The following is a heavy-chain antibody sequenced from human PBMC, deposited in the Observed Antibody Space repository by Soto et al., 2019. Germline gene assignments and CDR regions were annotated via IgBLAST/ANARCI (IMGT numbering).Heavy chain of an antibody. J-gene: IGHJ1*01. CDR3: ARPRSIGYDSSGYTAEYFQH. V-gene: IGHV4-34*01. D-gene: IGHD3-22*01. CDR1: GGSFSGYY. Sequence: SETLSLTCAVFGGSFSGYYWSWIRQPPGKGLEWIGEINHSGSTNYNPSLKSRVTISVDTSKNQFSLKLSSVTAADTAVYYCARPRSIGYDSSGYTAEYFQHWGQGTLVTVSS. CDR2: INHSGST.